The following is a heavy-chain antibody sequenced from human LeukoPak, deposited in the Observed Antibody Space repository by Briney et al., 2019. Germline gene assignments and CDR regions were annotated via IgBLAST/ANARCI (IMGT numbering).Heavy chain of an antibody. CDR2: INPNSGDT. V-gene: IGHV1-2*06. Sequence: ASVKVSCKASGYTFGGYFIHWVRQAPGQGLEWMGRINPNSGDTNHAQKFQGRVTMTRDTSISTAYMELSRLRSDDTAVYYCARVSSPLQYNWFDPWGQGTLVTVSS. D-gene: IGHD1-14*01. CDR1: GYTFGGYF. J-gene: IGHJ5*02. CDR3: ARVSSPLQYNWFDP.